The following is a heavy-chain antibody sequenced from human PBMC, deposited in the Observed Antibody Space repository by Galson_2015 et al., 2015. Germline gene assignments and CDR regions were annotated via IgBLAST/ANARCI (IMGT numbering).Heavy chain of an antibody. D-gene: IGHD2-21*02. CDR1: GFTFSDYY. CDR3: ARDRSDCGGDCYTDLYYYYGMDV. Sequence: SLRLSCAASGFTFSDYYMSWIRQAPGKGLEWVSYISSSSSYTNYADSVKGRFTISRDNAKNSLYLQMNSLRAEDTAVYYCARDRSDCGGDCYTDLYYYYGMDVWGQGTTVTVSS. CDR2: ISSSSSYT. J-gene: IGHJ6*02. V-gene: IGHV3-11*06.